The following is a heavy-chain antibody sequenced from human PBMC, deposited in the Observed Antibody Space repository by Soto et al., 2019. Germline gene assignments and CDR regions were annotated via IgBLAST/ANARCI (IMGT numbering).Heavy chain of an antibody. J-gene: IGHJ4*02. Sequence: GGSLRLSCAASGFSFSSYAMSWVRQAPGKGLEWVSTISGSGGSTYFADSVKGRFTISRDNSRNTLDLQMNSLRVEDTAVYYCAKDLESGKRAYYFDYWGQGTLVTVSS. D-gene: IGHD1-26*01. CDR3: AKDLESGKRAYYFDY. CDR1: GFSFSSYA. CDR2: ISGSGGST. V-gene: IGHV3-23*01.